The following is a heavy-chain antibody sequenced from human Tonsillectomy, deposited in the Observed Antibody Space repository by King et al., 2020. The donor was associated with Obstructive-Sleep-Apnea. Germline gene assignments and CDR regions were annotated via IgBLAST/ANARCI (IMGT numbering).Heavy chain of an antibody. V-gene: IGHV3-74*01. CDR1: GFTFSSYW. Sequence: EVQLVESGGGLVQPGGSLRLSCAASGFTFSSYWMHWVRQAPGKGLVWVSRINSDGSITGYADSVKGRFTISRDNAKNTLYLQMNSLRVDDTAVYYCTRSRAGTTGYGMDVWGQGTTVTVSS. D-gene: IGHD1-7*01. J-gene: IGHJ6*02. CDR2: INSDGSIT. CDR3: TRSRAGTTGYGMDV.